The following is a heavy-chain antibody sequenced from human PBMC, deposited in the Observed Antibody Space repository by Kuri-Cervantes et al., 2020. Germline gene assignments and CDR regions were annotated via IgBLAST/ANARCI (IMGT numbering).Heavy chain of an antibody. D-gene: IGHD3-9*01. Sequence: SCAVSGGSISSSNWWSWVRQPPGKGLEWVGEIYHSGSTNYNPSLKSRVTISVDKSKNQFSLKLSSVTAADTAVYYCARFVGGDILTGYYRRHGMDVWGQGTTVTVSS. CDR1: GGSISSSNW. V-gene: IGHV4-4*02. CDR2: IYHSGST. J-gene: IGHJ6*02. CDR3: ARFVGGDILTGYYRRHGMDV.